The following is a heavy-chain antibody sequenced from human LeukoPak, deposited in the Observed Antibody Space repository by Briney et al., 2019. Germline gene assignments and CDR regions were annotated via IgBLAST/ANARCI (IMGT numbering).Heavy chain of an antibody. J-gene: IGHJ4*02. Sequence: PGGSLRLSCAASGFTFSTYWMSWVRQAPGKGLEWVAMIKPDASETYHVDSVKGRFTVSRDNAKNSLYLQMNSLRAEDTAVYYCARDRGSVAGIDYWGQGTLVTVSS. CDR2: IKPDASET. CDR3: ARDRGSVAGIDY. D-gene: IGHD6-13*01. CDR1: GFTFSTYW. V-gene: IGHV3-7*01.